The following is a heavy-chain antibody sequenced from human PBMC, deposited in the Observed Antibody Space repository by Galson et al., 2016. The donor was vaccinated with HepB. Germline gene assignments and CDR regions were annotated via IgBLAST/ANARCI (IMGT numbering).Heavy chain of an antibody. D-gene: IGHD6-13*01. CDR1: GFTFSNAW. V-gene: IGHV3-15*07. CDR2: IKKRADGGTT. CDR3: TTVQHTIATTGFSV. J-gene: IGHJ4*02. Sequence: SLRLSCAVSGFTFSNAWMNWVRQAPGKGLEWVGRIKKRADGGTTDYAAPVKGRFTISRDDSENTLYLQMNSRNTEDTAVYYCTTVQHTIATTGFSVWGQGTLVTVSS.